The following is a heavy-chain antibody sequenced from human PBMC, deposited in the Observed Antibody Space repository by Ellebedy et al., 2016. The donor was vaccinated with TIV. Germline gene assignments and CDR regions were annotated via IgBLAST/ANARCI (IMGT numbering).Heavy chain of an antibody. Sequence: MPSETLSLTCTVSGCSISSYYWSWIRQPPGKGLEWIGYIYYSGSTNYNPSLKSRVTISVDTSKNQFSLKLSSVTAADTAVYYCAREPALTVTTLTGADYWGQGTLVTVSS. CDR2: IYYSGST. D-gene: IGHD4-17*01. V-gene: IGHV4-59*08. J-gene: IGHJ4*02. CDR1: GCSISSYY. CDR3: AREPALTVTTLTGADY.